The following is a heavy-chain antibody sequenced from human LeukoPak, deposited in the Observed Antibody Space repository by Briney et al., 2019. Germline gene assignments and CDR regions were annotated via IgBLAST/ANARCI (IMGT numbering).Heavy chain of an antibody. CDR2: ISAYNGNT. V-gene: IGHV1-18*01. CDR1: GYTFTSYG. J-gene: IGHJ6*03. Sequence: ASVKVSCKASGYTFTSYGISWVRQAPGQGLECMGWISAYNGNTNYAQKLQGRVTMTTDTSTSTAYMELRSLRSDDTAVYYCARGWHDYSNYYMDVWGKGTTVIVSS. CDR3: ARGWHDYSNYYMDV. D-gene: IGHD4-11*01.